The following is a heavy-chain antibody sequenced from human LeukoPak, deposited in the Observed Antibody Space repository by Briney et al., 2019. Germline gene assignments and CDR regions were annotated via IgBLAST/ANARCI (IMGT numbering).Heavy chain of an antibody. D-gene: IGHD4-23*01. V-gene: IGHV4-30-2*01. CDR3: ARGKPVATPMGVAFDI. Sequence: SETLSLTCAVSGGSISSGGYSWSWIRQPPGKGLEWIGYIYRSGSTYYNPSLKSRVTISVDRSKNQFSLKLSSVTAADTAVYYCARGKPVATPMGVAFDIWGQGTMVTVSS. CDR2: IYRSGST. J-gene: IGHJ3*02. CDR1: GGSISSGGYS.